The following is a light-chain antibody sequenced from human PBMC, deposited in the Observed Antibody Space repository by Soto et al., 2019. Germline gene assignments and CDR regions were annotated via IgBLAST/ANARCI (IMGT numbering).Light chain of an antibody. CDR2: AAS. V-gene: IGKV3-15*01. Sequence: ETVMTQFPATLSVSPGDRATLSCRASQYIASKLAWYQQKVGQTPRLLIFAASTRATGIPARFSGSESGTEFTRTISGLQSEDSAVYYCQQYNEWPPTFGGGTKVEI. CDR3: QQYNEWPPT. J-gene: IGKJ4*01. CDR1: QYIASK.